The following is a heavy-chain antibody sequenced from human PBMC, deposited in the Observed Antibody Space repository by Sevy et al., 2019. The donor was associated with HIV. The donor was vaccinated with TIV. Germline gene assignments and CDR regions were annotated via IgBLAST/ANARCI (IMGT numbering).Heavy chain of an antibody. CDR1: GGSISSDSFL. J-gene: IGHJ6*02. Sequence: SETLSLTCTVSGGSISSDSFLWGWIRQTPGEGLSWIGSISYSGSTYYDPSLKSRITIDVDTCNKQFSLELRSVTAADTAMYYCAGHLHFYGIDVWGPWTTVTVSS. D-gene: IGHD3-3*02. CDR2: ISYSGST. CDR3: AGHLHFYGIDV. V-gene: IGHV4-39*01.